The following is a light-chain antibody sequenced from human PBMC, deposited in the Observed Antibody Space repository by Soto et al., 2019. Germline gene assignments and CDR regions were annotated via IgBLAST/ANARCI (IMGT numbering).Light chain of an antibody. V-gene: IGKV3-20*01. CDR1: QSVSSSY. CDR2: GAS. CDR3: QQYGSSPLCT. J-gene: IGKJ3*01. Sequence: VLTQSPGTLSLSPGERATLSCRASQSVSSSYLAWYQQKPGQAPRLLLYGASSRATGIPDRFSGSGSGTDFTLTISRLAPEDFAVYYCQQYGSSPLCTFGPGTKVDIK.